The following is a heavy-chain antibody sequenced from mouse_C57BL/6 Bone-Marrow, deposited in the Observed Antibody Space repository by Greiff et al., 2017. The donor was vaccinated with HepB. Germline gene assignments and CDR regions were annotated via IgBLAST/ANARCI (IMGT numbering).Heavy chain of an antibody. V-gene: IGHV5-6*01. Sequence: EVQVVESGGDLVKPGGSLKLSCAASGFTFSSYGMSWVRQTPDKRLEWVATISSGGSYTYYPDSVKGRFTISRDNAKNTLYLQMSSLKSEDTAMYYCARHRDSNYPFAYWGQGTLVTVSA. CDR1: GFTFSSYG. J-gene: IGHJ3*01. D-gene: IGHD2-5*01. CDR2: ISSGGSYT. CDR3: ARHRDSNYPFAY.